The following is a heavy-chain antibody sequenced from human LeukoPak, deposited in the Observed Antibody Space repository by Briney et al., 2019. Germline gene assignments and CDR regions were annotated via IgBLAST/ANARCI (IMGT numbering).Heavy chain of an antibody. CDR2: INTYTGNP. J-gene: IGHJ4*02. V-gene: IGHV7-4-1*02. CDR3: ARWDYDSSGYALYYFDY. Sequence: ASVMVSCKASGYTFTSYAMNWVRQAPGQGLEWMGWINTYTGNPTYAQGFTGRFVFSLDTSVSTAYLQISSLKAEDTAVYYCARWDYDSSGYALYYFDYWGQGTLVTVSS. D-gene: IGHD3-22*01. CDR1: GYTFTSYA.